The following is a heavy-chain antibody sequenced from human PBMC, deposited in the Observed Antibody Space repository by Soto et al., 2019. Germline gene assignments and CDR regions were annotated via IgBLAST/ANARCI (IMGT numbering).Heavy chain of an antibody. Sequence: EASVKVSCKASGFTFTSSAVQWVRQARGQRLEWIGWIVVGSGNTNYAQKFQERVTITRDMSTSTAYMELSSLRSEDTAVYYCAAETYSGSRPSFYWGQGTLVTVS. V-gene: IGHV1-58*01. J-gene: IGHJ4*02. CDR1: GFTFTSSA. CDR3: AAETYSGSRPSFY. D-gene: IGHD5-12*01. CDR2: IVVGSGNT.